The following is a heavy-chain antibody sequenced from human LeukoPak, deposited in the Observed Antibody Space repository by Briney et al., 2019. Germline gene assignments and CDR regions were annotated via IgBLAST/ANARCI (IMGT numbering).Heavy chain of an antibody. D-gene: IGHD4-17*01. V-gene: IGHV1-69*13. CDR3: ARADYGDYVYGKDV. J-gene: IGHJ6*02. Sequence: GASVKVSCKASGGTFSSYAIRWVRQAPGQGLEWMGGIIPIFGTANYAQRFQGRVTITADESTSTAYMELSSLRSEDTAVYYCARADYGDYVYGKDVWGQGTTVTVSS. CDR2: IIPIFGTA. CDR1: GGTFSSYA.